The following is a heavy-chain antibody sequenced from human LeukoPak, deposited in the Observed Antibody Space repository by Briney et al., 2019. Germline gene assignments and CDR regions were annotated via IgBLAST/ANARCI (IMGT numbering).Heavy chain of an antibody. CDR3: GKDPNGDYIGAFDM. Sequence: GGSLRLSCAASGFTFSDYIMNWVRQAPGKGLEWVSSISSNSVDIYYANSLKGRFTISRDNSKNTLFLQVNSLRVEDTAVYYCGKDPNGDYIGAFDMWGQGTMVTVSP. CDR1: GFTFSDYI. J-gene: IGHJ3*02. CDR2: ISSNSVDI. V-gene: IGHV3-21*04. D-gene: IGHD4-17*01.